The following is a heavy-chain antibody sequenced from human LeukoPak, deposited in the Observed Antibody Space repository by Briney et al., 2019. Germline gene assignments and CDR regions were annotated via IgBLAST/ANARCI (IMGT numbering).Heavy chain of an antibody. V-gene: IGHV3-30*02. Sequence: PGGSLRLSCAASGFTFSSYAMHWVRQAPGKGLEWVAFIRYDGSNKYYADSVKGRFTISRDNSKNTLYLQMNSLRAEDTAVYYCAKGITMVRGVPDYWGQGTLVTVSS. CDR3: AKGITMVRGVPDY. CDR1: GFTFSSYA. CDR2: IRYDGSNK. J-gene: IGHJ4*02. D-gene: IGHD3-10*01.